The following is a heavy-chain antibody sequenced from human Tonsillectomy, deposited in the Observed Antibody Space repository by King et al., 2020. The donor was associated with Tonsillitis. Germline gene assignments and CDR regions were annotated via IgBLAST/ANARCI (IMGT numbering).Heavy chain of an antibody. Sequence: VQLQQWGAGLLKPSETLSLTCAVYGGSFSTYYWSWIRQPPGKGLEWIGEINHSGITNYNPSRKRRVTISVDTSKNQFSLKLSSVTAADTAVYYCASIGVEMATSMDVWGKGTTVTVSS. CDR1: GGSFSTYY. J-gene: IGHJ6*03. V-gene: IGHV4-34*01. CDR3: ASIGVEMATSMDV. CDR2: INHSGIT. D-gene: IGHD5-24*01.